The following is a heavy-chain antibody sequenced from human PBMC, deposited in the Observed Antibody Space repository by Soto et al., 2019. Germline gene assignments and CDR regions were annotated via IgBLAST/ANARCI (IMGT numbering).Heavy chain of an antibody. V-gene: IGHV3-30*18. D-gene: IGHD2-21*02. CDR2: ISYDGSNK. CDR1: GFTFSSYG. CDR3: AKGRKNAVTDVGWFDP. J-gene: IGHJ5*02. Sequence: PGGSLRLSCAASGFTFSSYGMHWVRQAPGKGLEWVAVISYDGSNKYYADSVKGRFTISRDNSKNTLYLQMNSLRAEDTAVYYCAKGRKNAVTDVGWFDPWGQGTLVTVSS.